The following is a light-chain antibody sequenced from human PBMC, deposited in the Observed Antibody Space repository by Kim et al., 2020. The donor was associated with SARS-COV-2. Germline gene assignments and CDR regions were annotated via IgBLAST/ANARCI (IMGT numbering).Light chain of an antibody. J-gene: IGLJ1*01. CDR1: SSDVGGYNY. Sequence: GQSVTIHCTGTSSDVGGYNYISWYQQHPGKAPKLMISEVSKRPSGVPDRFSGSKSGNTASLTVSGLQAEDEADYYCSSYAGSSNFVFGTGTKVTVL. CDR3: SSYAGSSNFV. V-gene: IGLV2-8*01. CDR2: EVS.